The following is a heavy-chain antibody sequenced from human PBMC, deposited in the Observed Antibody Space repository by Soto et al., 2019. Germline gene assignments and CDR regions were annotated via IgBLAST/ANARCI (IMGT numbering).Heavy chain of an antibody. CDR3: AKRIRGIVQYGLDV. J-gene: IGHJ6*02. CDR2: ISGSGDST. Sequence: EVQLLESGGGLVQPGGSLRLSCAASGLTFSNHAMNWVRQAPGKGLEWVSVISGSGDSTYYADSVKGRFTISRDNSKNTLYLQMDSLRVDDTAVYYCAKRIRGIVQYGLDVWGQGTTVTVSS. V-gene: IGHV3-23*01. D-gene: IGHD3-16*01. CDR1: GLTFSNHA.